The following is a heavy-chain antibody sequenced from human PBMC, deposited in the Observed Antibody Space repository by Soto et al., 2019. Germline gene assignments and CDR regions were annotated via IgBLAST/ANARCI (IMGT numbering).Heavy chain of an antibody. Sequence: PGGSLRLSCAASGFTFSNAWMSWVRQAPGKGLEWVGRIKSKADGGTTDYAAPVKGRFTISRDDSKNTLYLQMNSLRAEDTAVYYCAELGDRQTAMGPFDYWGQGTLVTVSS. V-gene: IGHV3-15*01. CDR1: GFTFSNAW. D-gene: IGHD5-18*01. CDR3: AELGDRQTAMGPFDY. J-gene: IGHJ4*02. CDR2: IKSKADGGTT.